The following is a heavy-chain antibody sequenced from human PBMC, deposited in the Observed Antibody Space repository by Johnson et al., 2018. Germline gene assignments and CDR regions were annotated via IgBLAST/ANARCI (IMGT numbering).Heavy chain of an antibody. Sequence: VQLVESGGGLVQPGGSLRLSCAASGFTFSRYWMSWVRQAPGKGLEWVANIKQDGSEKYYVDSVKGRFTISRDNAKNSLYLQMNSLRAEDTAVYYCARESDSSSSIYYYYYMDVWGKGTTVTVSS. CDR1: GFTFSRYW. J-gene: IGHJ6*03. V-gene: IGHV3-7*01. CDR2: IKQDGSEK. CDR3: ARESDSSSSIYYYYYMDV. D-gene: IGHD6-6*01.